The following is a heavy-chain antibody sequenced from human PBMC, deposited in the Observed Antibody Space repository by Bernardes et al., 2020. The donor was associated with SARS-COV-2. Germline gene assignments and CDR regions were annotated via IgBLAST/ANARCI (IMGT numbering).Heavy chain of an antibody. J-gene: IGHJ6*02. V-gene: IGHV1-2*02. Sequence: ASVKVSCKASGYTFTGYYIHWVRQAPGQGLEWMGWINPNSGGTIYAQKFQGRVTMTRDTSISTAYMELSRLRSDDTAMYYCALPPSNYDRYGMDVWGQGPTVTVSS. CDR1: GYTFTGYY. CDR3: ALPPSNYDRYGMDV. D-gene: IGHD3-22*01. CDR2: INPNSGGT.